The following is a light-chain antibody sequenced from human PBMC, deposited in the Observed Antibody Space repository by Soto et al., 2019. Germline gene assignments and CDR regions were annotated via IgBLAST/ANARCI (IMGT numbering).Light chain of an antibody. CDR2: GAS. Sequence: EIVLTQSPGTLSLSPGERATLSCRASQSVSSSYLAWYEQKPGQAPRLLIHGASSRATGIPYRFSGSGSGTDFTLTISRLEPEEFADYCSKHDCSSPRFTVGPRTKVDIK. J-gene: IGKJ3*01. V-gene: IGKV3-20*01. CDR3: KHDCSSPRFT. CDR1: QSVSSSY.